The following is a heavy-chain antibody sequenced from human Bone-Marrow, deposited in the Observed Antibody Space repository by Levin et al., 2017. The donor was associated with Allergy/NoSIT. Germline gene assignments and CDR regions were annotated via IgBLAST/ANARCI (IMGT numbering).Heavy chain of an antibody. CDR1: GYTFTGYD. J-gene: IGHJ6*02. D-gene: IGHD2-21*01. V-gene: IGHV1-8*01. CDR3: ARGPIVVRAAVGVPCMDV. CDR2: MNPNSGNT. Sequence: ASVKVSCKASGYTFTGYDINWVRQATGQGLEWMGWMNPNSGNTGYAQKFQGRLTMTRDTSITTAYMELSSLGSDDTAVYYCARGPIVVRAAVGVPCMDVWGQGTTVTVSS.